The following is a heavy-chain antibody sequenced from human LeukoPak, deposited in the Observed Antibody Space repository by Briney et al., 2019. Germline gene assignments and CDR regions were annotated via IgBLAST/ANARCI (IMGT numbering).Heavy chain of an antibody. CDR1: GYTFTGYY. J-gene: IGHJ4*02. CDR2: INPNTGGT. CDR3: ARQYEWSGYPTAFDY. D-gene: IGHD5-12*01. V-gene: IGHV1-2*02. Sequence: ASVKVSCKASGYTFTGYYMYWVRQAPGQGLEWMGFINPNTGGTIYAQKFQARVTMTRDTPISTAYMELRGLISDDTAVYYCARQYEWSGYPTAFDYWGQGTLATVSS.